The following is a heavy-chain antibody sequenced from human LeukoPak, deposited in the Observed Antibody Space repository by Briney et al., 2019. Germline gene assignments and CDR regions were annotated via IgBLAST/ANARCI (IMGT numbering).Heavy chain of an antibody. CDR2: INTNTGNP. Sequence: ASVKVSCKASGGTFSSYAISWARQAPGQGLEWMGWINTNTGNPTYAQGFTGRFVFSLDTSVSTAYLQISSLKAEDTAVYYCAREGMYYDFWSGYYYFDYWGQGTLVTVSS. J-gene: IGHJ4*02. V-gene: IGHV7-4-1*02. CDR3: AREGMYYDFWSGYYYFDY. D-gene: IGHD3-3*01. CDR1: GGTFSSYA.